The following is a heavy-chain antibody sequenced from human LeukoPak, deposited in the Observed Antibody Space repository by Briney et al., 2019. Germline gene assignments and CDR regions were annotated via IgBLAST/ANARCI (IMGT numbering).Heavy chain of an antibody. CDR1: GYTFTGYY. CDR2: ISAYNGNT. Sequence: ASVKVSCKASGYTFTGYYMHWVRQAPGQGLEWMGWISAYNGNTNYAQRLQGRVTMTTDTSTSTAYMELRSLRSDDTAVYYCARMGGSGSWGDYWGQGTLVTVSS. J-gene: IGHJ4*02. CDR3: ARMGGSGSWGDY. D-gene: IGHD3-10*01. V-gene: IGHV1-18*04.